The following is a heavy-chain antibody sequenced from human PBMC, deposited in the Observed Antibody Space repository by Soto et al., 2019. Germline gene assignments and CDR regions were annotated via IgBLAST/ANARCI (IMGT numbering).Heavy chain of an antibody. CDR1: GDSISNVEYY. D-gene: IGHD6-25*01. Sequence: PSETLSLTCTVSGDSISNVEYYWTWIRQPAGKPLEWIGRMYTSGTTDYNPSLTGRVSVSIDTSKNQFSLRLTSVTAADTAVYYCARERAAPSWIDPWGQGILVTVSS. J-gene: IGHJ5*02. CDR3: ARERAAPSWIDP. CDR2: MYTSGTT. V-gene: IGHV4-61*02.